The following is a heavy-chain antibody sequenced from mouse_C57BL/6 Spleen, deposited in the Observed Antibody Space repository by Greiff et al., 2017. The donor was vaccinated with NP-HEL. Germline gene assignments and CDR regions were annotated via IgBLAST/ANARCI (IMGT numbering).Heavy chain of an antibody. CDR1: GFNIRNTY. V-gene: IGHV14-3*01. D-gene: IGHD1-1*01. Sequence: EVMLVESVAELVRPGASVKLSCTASGFNIRNTYMHWVKQRPEQGLEWIGRIDPANGNTKYAPKFQGKATITADTSSNTAYLQLSSLTSEDTAIYYCARAPYYGSSLDYWGQGTTLTVSS. CDR2: IDPANGNT. CDR3: ARAPYYGSSLDY. J-gene: IGHJ2*01.